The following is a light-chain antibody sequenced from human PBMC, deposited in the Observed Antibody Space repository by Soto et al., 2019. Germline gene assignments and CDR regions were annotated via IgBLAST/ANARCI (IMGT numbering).Light chain of an antibody. V-gene: IGKV3-20*01. Sequence: EMVLTQSPGTLSLSPGDRATLSCRASQSVSNNYLAWYQQKPGQDPRLLIYGASNRATGIPDRFSGSGSGTDFSLTISRLEPEDFAVYYCQQYGSSGTFGQGTTVDIK. CDR3: QQYGSSGT. CDR1: QSVSNNY. CDR2: GAS. J-gene: IGKJ1*01.